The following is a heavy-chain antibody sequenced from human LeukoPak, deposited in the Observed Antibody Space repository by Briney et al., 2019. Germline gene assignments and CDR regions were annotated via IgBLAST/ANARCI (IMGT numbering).Heavy chain of an antibody. CDR3: ARARIVYGADFDY. J-gene: IGHJ4*02. CDR1: GGSISSYY. D-gene: IGHD4-17*01. V-gene: IGHV4-59*01. Sequence: SETLSLTCTVSGGSISSYYWSWIRQPPGKGLEWIGYIYYSGSTNYNPSLKSRVTISVDTSKNQFSLKLSSVTAADTAVYYCARARIVYGADFDYWGQGTLVTVSS. CDR2: IYYSGST.